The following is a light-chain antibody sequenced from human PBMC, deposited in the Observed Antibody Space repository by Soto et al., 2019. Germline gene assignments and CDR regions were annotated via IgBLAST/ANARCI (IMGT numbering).Light chain of an antibody. CDR2: GAS. CDR3: QQRYNCPET. V-gene: IGKV3-15*01. Sequence: IVLTQSPATLSVSPGERATLSCRASQRFRSSLAWYQQRPGQAPRLLIYGASTRDTGIQARFSGSGSWTEFTLTISSLQSEDFAVYFCQQRYNCPETFGPGTRWIS. CDR1: QRFRSS. J-gene: IGKJ3*01.